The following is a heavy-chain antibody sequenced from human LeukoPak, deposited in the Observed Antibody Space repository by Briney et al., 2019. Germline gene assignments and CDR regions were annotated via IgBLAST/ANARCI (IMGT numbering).Heavy chain of an antibody. J-gene: IGHJ4*02. CDR2: ISAYNGNT. CDR1: GYTFTSYG. D-gene: IGHD5-12*01. Sequence: ASVKVSCKASGYTFTSYGISWVRQAPGQGLEWMGWISAYNGNTNYAQKLQGRVTMTTDTSTSTAYMELRSLRSDDTAVYYCAREVPQWLRFTNFDYWGQGTLVTVSS. CDR3: AREVPQWLRFTNFDY. V-gene: IGHV1-18*01.